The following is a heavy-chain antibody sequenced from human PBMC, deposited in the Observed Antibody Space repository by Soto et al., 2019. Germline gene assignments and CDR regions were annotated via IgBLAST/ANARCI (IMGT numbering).Heavy chain of an antibody. V-gene: IGHV6-1*01. CDR2: TYYRSKWYN. Sequence: LLKQSQTLSLTCAISGDSVSSNSAAWNWIRQSPSRGLEWLGRTYYRSKWYNDYAVSVKSRITINPDTSKNQFSLQLNSVTPEDTAVYYCARGDSGYDHRDYYYYMDVWGKGTTVTVSS. J-gene: IGHJ6*03. CDR3: ARGDSGYDHRDYYYYMDV. CDR1: GDSVSSNSAA. D-gene: IGHD5-12*01.